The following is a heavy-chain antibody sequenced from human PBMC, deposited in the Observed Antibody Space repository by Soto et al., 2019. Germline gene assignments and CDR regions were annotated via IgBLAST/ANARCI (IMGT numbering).Heavy chain of an antibody. CDR1: GYIFTNYG. CDR2: ISVYNGNT. D-gene: IGHD5-18*01. J-gene: IGHJ5*02. CDR3: ARSGDRIQLWLSWFDP. V-gene: IGHV1-18*01. Sequence: ASVKVSCKTSGYIFTNYGISWVLQAPGQGLEWMGWISVYNGNTNYAQKFQGRVTMTTDTSTSTAYMELRSLRSDDTAMYYCARSGDRIQLWLSWFDPWGQGTLVTVSS.